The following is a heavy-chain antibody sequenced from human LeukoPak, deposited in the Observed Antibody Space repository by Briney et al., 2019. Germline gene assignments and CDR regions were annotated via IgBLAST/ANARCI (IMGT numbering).Heavy chain of an antibody. CDR1: GGTFSSYS. CDR2: IMPLFNTA. CDR3: ARVDRYHYYLDV. J-gene: IGHJ6*03. V-gene: IGHV1-69*05. Sequence: SVKVSCKASGGTFSSYSITWVRQAPGQGLEWMGGIMPLFNTANYAQQFQGGVTITTDESTSTAYMELSSLRFEDTAMYYCARVDRYHYYLDVWGKGTTVTVSS.